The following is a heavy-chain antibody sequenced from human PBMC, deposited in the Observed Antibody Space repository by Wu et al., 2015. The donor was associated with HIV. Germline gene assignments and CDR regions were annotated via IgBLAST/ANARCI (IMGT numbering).Heavy chain of an antibody. D-gene: IGHD3-16*01. CDR3: AKGRSDVDPHEALDL. J-gene: IGHJ3*01. CDR1: GYTFTNHG. Sequence: QVQLVQSGGEVRKPGASVKVSCVTSGYTFTNHGFSWVRQAPGQGLEWMGWISPNTGGTVYAHKFQGRVTWTQDRSISTAYMELTSLGSDDTAVYYCAKGRSDVDPHEALDLWGQGTLVTVSS. V-gene: IGHV1-18*04. CDR2: ISPNTGGT.